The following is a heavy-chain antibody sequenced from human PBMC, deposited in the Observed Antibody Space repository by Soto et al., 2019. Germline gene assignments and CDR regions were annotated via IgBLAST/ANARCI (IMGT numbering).Heavy chain of an antibody. J-gene: IGHJ4*02. Sequence: SVKVSCKASGGTFSSYAISWVRQAPGQGLEWMGGIIPIFGTANYAQKFQGRVAITADESTSTAYMELSSLRSEDTAVYYCARGAVTTFYYFDYWGQGTLVTVSS. CDR2: IIPIFGTA. D-gene: IGHD4-17*01. CDR1: GGTFSSYA. CDR3: ARGAVTTFYYFDY. V-gene: IGHV1-69*13.